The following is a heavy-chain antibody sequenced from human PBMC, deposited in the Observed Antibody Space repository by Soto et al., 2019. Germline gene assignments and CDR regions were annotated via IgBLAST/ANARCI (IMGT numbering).Heavy chain of an antibody. V-gene: IGHV2-5*02. CDR3: AHIYDYGDSQYGGVTNWFDP. CDR1: GFSLSTSGVG. CDR2: IYWDDDN. Sequence: SGPTLVNPTQTLTLTCTFSGFSLSTSGVGVGWIRQPPGKALEWLALIYWDDDNRYSPSLKSRLTITKDTSKNQVVLTMTNMDPVDTATYYCAHIYDYGDSQYGGVTNWFDPWGQGTLVTVSS. D-gene: IGHD4-17*01. J-gene: IGHJ5*02.